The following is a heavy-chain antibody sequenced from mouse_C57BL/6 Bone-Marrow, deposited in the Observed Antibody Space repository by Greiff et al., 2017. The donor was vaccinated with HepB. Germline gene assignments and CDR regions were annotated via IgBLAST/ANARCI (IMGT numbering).Heavy chain of an antibody. CDR2: ISYDGSN. J-gene: IGHJ2*01. D-gene: IGHD2-3*01. CDR3: SRREAYDGYSYYFDY. V-gene: IGHV3-6*01. Sequence: EVQLVESGPGLVKPSQSLSLTCSVTGYSITSGYYWNWMRQFPGNKLEWLGYISYDGSNNYNPSLKNRISITRDTSKNQFFLKLNSVTTEDTATYYCSRREAYDGYSYYFDYWGQGTTLTVSS. CDR1: GYSITSGYY.